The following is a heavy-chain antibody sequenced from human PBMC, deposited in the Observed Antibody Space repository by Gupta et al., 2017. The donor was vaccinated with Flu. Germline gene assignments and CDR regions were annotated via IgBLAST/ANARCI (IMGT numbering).Heavy chain of an antibody. CDR2: LDWNGDSP. V-gene: IGHV3-20*04. CDR3: ARGHDAYDI. CDR1: GFNFDEYG. Sequence: ELQLVESGGGVVRPGGSLRLSCAASGFNFDEYGMSWVRQVPGKGLAWVSGLDWNGDSPTYADSVKGRFTSSRDNAKKSLYLEMHSLRADDTALYYCARGHDAYDIWGRGAMVTVSS. J-gene: IGHJ3*02.